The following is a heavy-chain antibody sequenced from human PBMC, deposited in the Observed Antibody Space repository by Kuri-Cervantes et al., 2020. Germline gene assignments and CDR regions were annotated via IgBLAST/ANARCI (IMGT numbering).Heavy chain of an antibody. CDR3: ARNAYDSSGYSFDY. J-gene: IGHJ4*02. D-gene: IGHD3-22*01. CDR1: GFTFSSYA. CDR2: ISYDGSNK. V-gene: IGHV3-30*03. Sequence: LSLTCAASGFTFSSYAMSWVRQAPGKGLEWVAVISYDGSNKYYADSVKGRFTISRDNSKNTLYLQMNSLRAEDTAVYYCARNAYDSSGYSFDYWGQGTLVTVSS.